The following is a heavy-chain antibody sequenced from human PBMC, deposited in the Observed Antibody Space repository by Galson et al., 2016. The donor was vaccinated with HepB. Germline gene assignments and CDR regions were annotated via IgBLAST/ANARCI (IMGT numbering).Heavy chain of an antibody. Sequence: SLRLSCAASGFTFSTYSMNWVRRAPGKGLEWVSSIDSTSRWIYYAASVRGRLTISRDNAQNSLYLQMDILRAEETAVYYCARAEDCGTDCPQRYFFAYGGRGALVTVAS. D-gene: IGHD2-21*02. CDR2: IDSTSRWI. J-gene: IGHJ4*02. V-gene: IGHV3-21*01. CDR1: GFTFSTYS. CDR3: ARAEDCGTDCPQRYFFAY.